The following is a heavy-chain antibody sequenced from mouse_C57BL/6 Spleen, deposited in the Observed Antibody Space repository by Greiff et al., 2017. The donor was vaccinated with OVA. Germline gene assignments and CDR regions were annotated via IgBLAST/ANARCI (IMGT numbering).Heavy chain of an antibody. CDR3: ARLRYFDY. J-gene: IGHJ2*01. V-gene: IGHV1-42*01. CDR2: INPSTGGT. CDR1: GYSFTGYY. D-gene: IGHD1-1*01. Sequence: EVKLVESGPELVKPGASVKISCKASGYSFTGYYMNWVKQSPEKSLEWIGEINPSTGGTTYNQKFKAKATLTVDKSSSTAYMQLKSLTSEDSAVYYCARLRYFDYWGQGTTLTVSS.